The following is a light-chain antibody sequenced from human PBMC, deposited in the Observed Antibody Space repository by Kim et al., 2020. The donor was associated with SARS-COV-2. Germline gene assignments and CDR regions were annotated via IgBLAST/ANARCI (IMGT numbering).Light chain of an antibody. CDR2: GRN. V-gene: IGLV3-19*01. J-gene: IGLJ2*01. Sequence: SSELTQDPAVSVAVGQTVKITCQGDSLRRYYASWYQQKPGQAPVLVIYGRNNRPSGIPERLSGSTSGNTASLIITGAQAEDEADYYCNSRGSSANVLFGGGTKLTVL. CDR3: NSRGSSANVL. CDR1: SLRRYY.